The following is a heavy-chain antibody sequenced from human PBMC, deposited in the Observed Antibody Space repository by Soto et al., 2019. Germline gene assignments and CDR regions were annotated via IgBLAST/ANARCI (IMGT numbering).Heavy chain of an antibody. D-gene: IGHD2-2*01. CDR1: GFTFSSYA. CDR3: AKDPGYCSSTSCQPSYDYYYYMDV. CDR2: ISGSGGST. Sequence: EVQLLESGGGLVQPGGSLRLSCAASGFTFSSYAMSWVRQAPGKGLEWVSAISGSGGSTYYADSVKGRFTISRDNSKNTLYLQMHSLRAADTAVYYCAKDPGYCSSTSCQPSYDYYYYMDVWGKGITVTVCS. V-gene: IGHV3-23*01. J-gene: IGHJ6*03.